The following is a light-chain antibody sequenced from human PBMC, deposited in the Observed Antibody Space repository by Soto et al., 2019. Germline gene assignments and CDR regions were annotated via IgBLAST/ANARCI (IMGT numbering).Light chain of an antibody. CDR3: QQYNSYCT. CDR1: QSIDNNY. CDR2: GAS. Sequence: EIVLTQSPGTLSLSPGERATLSCRASQSIDNNYLAWYQQKPGQAPRLLTYGASSRATGIADRFSGSGSGTEFTLTISSLQPDDFATYYCQQYNSYCTFGQGTKVDIK. J-gene: IGKJ1*01. V-gene: IGKV3-20*01.